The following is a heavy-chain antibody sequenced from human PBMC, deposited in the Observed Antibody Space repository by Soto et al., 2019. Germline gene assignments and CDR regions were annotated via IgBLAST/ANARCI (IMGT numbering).Heavy chain of an antibody. D-gene: IGHD2-21*02. J-gene: IGHJ4*01. CDR3: ARDLYHGDSTFDY. V-gene: IGHV3-21*06. CDR2: ISSSRLYI. Sequence: GGSLRLSGAASGFSFSIYSISWVRQAPWKGLEWVSSISSSRLYIYYADSQKGRFTISRDNAKSSLFLQMNSLRAEDTAVYYCARDLYHGDSTFDYWRQVALV. CDR1: GFSFSIYS.